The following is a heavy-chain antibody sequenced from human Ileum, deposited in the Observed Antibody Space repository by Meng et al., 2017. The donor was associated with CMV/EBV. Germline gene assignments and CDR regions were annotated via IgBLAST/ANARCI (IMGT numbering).Heavy chain of an antibody. CDR3: ARNSKGAFDI. D-gene: IGHD2-21*01. CDR1: GVSVSSRDSY. Sequence: SETLSFTCTGSGVSVSSRDSYWSWIRRPPGKEMEWIGRINYTGSTNYNTSLKSRVTISVDTNKNQFSLKMSSVTAADTAVYYCARNSKGAFDIWGQGTMVTVSS. V-gene: IGHV4-61*08. J-gene: IGHJ3*02. CDR2: INYTGST.